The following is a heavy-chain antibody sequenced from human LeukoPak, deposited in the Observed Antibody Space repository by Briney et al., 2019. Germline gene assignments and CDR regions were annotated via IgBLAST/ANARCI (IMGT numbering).Heavy chain of an antibody. J-gene: IGHJ5*02. Sequence: SETLSLTCTVSGGSISSSSYYWGWIRQPPGKGLEWIGSIYYSGSTYYNPSLKSRVTISVDTSKNQFSLKLSSVTAADTAVYYCARRRAPTVIVWFDPWGQGTLVTVSS. CDR3: ARRRAPTVIVWFDP. CDR1: GGSISSSSYY. CDR2: IYYSGST. D-gene: IGHD2/OR15-2a*01. V-gene: IGHV4-39*01.